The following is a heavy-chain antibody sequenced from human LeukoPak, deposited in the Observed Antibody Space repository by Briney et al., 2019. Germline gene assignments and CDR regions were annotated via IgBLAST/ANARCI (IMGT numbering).Heavy chain of an antibody. CDR2: ISSSGSTI. D-gene: IGHD3-22*01. Sequence: GGSLRLSCAASGFTFSDYYMSWIRQAPGKGLEWVSYISSSGSTIYYADSVKGRFTISRDNAKNSLYLQMNSLRAEDTAVYYCARARDYYDSSGYYGYWGQGTLVTVSS. V-gene: IGHV3-11*01. J-gene: IGHJ4*02. CDR3: ARARDYYDSSGYYGY. CDR1: GFTFSDYY.